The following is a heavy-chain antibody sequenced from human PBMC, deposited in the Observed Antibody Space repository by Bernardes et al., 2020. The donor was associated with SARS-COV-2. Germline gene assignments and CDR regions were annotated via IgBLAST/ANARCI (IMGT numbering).Heavy chain of an antibody. CDR3: ATDTTTTWTDY. CDR1: GYPLTELS. J-gene: IGHJ4*01. D-gene: IGHD1-1*01. CDR2: FDAEDGET. Sequence: ASVKVSCKVSGYPLTELSMHWVRQAPGKGLEWIGGFDAEDGETMFGQKFQGRVTINEDTGTDTVYMELSSLRSDDTAVYYCATDTTTTWTDYWGRGTLVPVSS. V-gene: IGHV1-24*01.